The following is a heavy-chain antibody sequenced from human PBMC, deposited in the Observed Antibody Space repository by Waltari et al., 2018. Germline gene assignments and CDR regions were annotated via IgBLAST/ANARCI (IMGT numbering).Heavy chain of an antibody. CDR2: IIPIFGTA. CDR3: ARVLRGSGWYGPGWFDP. J-gene: IGHJ5*02. D-gene: IGHD6-19*01. V-gene: IGHV1-69*12. Sequence: QVQLVQSGAEVKKPGSSVKVSCKASGGTFSSYAISWVRQAPGQGLEWMGGIIPIFGTANYEQKFQGRVTSTADESTSTAYMELSSLRSEDTAVYYCARVLRGSGWYGPGWFDPWGQGTLVTVSS. CDR1: GGTFSSYA.